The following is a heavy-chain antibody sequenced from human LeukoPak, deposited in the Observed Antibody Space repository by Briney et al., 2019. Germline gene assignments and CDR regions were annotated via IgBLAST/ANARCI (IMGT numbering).Heavy chain of an antibody. Sequence: ASVKVSCKASGYTFTSYYMHWVRQAPGQGLEWMGIINPSGGSTSYAQKFQGRVTMTRDTSTSTVYMELSSLRSEDTAVYYCARDPDYGDYVGSDGMDVWGQGTTVTVSS. CDR3: ARDPDYGDYVGSDGMDV. D-gene: IGHD4-17*01. CDR1: GYTFTSYY. J-gene: IGHJ6*02. V-gene: IGHV1-46*01. CDR2: INPSGGST.